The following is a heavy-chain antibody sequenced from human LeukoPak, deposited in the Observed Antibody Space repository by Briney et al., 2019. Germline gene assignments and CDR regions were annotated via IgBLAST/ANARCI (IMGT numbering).Heavy chain of an antibody. V-gene: IGHV4-31*03. CDR1: GGSISSGTDY. CDR2: ISYSGST. CDR3: ARADMATVFDF. Sequence: SKTLSLTCTVSGGSISSGTDYWSWIRQHPGKGLEWIGYISYSGSTYYNPSLKTRLTISVDTSKNQFSLKLDSVTAEDTAFYYCARADMATVFDFWGRGTLVTVSS. J-gene: IGHJ4*02. D-gene: IGHD5-24*01.